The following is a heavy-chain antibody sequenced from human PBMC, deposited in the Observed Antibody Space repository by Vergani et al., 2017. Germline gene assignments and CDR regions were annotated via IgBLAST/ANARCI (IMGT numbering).Heavy chain of an antibody. CDR3: ARHSTVEWLVKLGWIDP. J-gene: IGHJ5*02. V-gene: IGHV4-39*01. D-gene: IGHD6-19*01. Sequence: QLQLQESGPGLWKLSATLSLTCIVPGAPSKSSTSNWAWIRQPPGKGLEWIASTYYSGSTYYNPSLKSRVTISVDTSKNQFSLKLRSVTAADTAVYFCARHSTVEWLVKLGWIDPWGQGILVTVSS. CDR2: TYYSGST. CDR1: GAPSKSSTSN.